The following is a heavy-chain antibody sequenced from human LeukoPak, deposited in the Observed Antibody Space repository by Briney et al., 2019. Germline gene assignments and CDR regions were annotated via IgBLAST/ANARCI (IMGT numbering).Heavy chain of an antibody. D-gene: IGHD2-15*01. CDR2: ISYDGSNK. Sequence: GRSLRLSCAASGFTFSSYAMHWVRQAPGKGLEWVAVISYDGSNKYYADSVKGRFTISRDNSKNTLYLQMNSLRAEDTAVYYCARDTGGGGSSDYWGQGTLVTVSS. J-gene: IGHJ4*02. V-gene: IGHV3-30-3*01. CDR3: ARDTGGGGSSDY. CDR1: GFTFSSYA.